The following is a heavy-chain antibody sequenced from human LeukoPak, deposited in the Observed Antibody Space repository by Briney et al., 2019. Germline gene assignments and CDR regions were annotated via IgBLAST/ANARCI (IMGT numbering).Heavy chain of an antibody. J-gene: IGHJ4*02. CDR3: AKANPGSYWTSVDY. Sequence: GGSLRLSCATSGFIFSTYGMHWVRQAPGKGLEWVSFIRYDGNNKYYSDSVKGRFTISRDNSKNTLYLQMSSLRVEDTAMYYCAKANPGSYWTSVDYWGQGTLVTVSS. CDR2: IRYDGNNK. D-gene: IGHD1-26*01. CDR1: GFIFSTYG. V-gene: IGHV3-30*02.